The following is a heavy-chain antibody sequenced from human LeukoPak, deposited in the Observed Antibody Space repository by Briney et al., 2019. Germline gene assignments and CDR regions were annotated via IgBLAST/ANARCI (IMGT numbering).Heavy chain of an antibody. D-gene: IGHD3-9*01. CDR2: INGDGGST. CDR1: GFTFAHHA. J-gene: IGHJ4*02. Sequence: GGSLRLSCAASGFTFAHHAMPWVRHAPGKGLEWVSLINGDGGSTYYADSVKGRFTISRDKSKNSLYLQMNRLRTEDTALSYFSEDMGILTGDPNPISYSWRQGTLVAVSS. V-gene: IGHV3-43*02. CDR3: SEDMGILTGDPNPISYS.